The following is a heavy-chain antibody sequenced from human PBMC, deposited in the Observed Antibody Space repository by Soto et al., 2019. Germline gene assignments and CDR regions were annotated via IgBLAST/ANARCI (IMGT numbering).Heavy chain of an antibody. V-gene: IGHV4-31*03. Sequence: PSETLSLTCTVSGGYISGGTYYWSWIRQPPGQGLEWIGYIYFSGSTYYNPSLKSRVIISVDTSKNQFSLRLSSVTAADTAVYYCARGDWPTQMDVWGQGTTVTVSS. J-gene: IGHJ6*02. CDR3: ARGDWPTQMDV. CDR2: IYFSGST. CDR1: GGYISGGTYY. D-gene: IGHD2-21*01.